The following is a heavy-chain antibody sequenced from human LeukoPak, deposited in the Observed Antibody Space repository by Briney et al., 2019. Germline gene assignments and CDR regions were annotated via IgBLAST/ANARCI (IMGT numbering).Heavy chain of an antibody. J-gene: IGHJ6*03. V-gene: IGHV3-7*01. CDR2: IQQDGSDK. Sequence: GGSLRLSCAASGFTFSSHWMSWVRQAPGKGLEWVANIQQDGSDKNYVDSVKGRFTISRDNAKKSLSLHMNSLRAEDTAVYYCASEDSSWNLMRYNYCMDVWGKGTTVTVSS. D-gene: IGHD6-13*01. CDR3: ASEDSSWNLMRYNYCMDV. CDR1: GFTFSSHW.